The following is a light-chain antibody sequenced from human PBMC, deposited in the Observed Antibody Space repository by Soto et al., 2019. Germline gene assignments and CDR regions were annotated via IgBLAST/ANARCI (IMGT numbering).Light chain of an antibody. Sequence: DIQMTQSPSTLSASVGDRVTITCRASQSISGWLAWYQQKPGKAPKLLIYKASSLESGVPSRFSGSGSGTEFTLTISSLQPDDFATFDCKQYNNYGSWTFGQGTKVEIK. J-gene: IGKJ1*01. V-gene: IGKV1-5*03. CDR3: KQYNNYGSWT. CDR1: QSISGW. CDR2: KAS.